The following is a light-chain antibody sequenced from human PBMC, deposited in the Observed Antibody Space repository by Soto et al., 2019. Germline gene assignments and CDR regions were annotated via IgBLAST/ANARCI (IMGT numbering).Light chain of an antibody. V-gene: IGLV1-51*01. CDR1: SSNIGANFD. CDR2: DND. Sequence: QSVLTQPPSVSGAPGQRVTISCTGSSSNIGANFDVGWFQHLPGTAPKLVIYDNDKRPSGIPDRFSGSKSGTSATLGITGLQTGDEADYYCGTWDNSLGAVVFGGGTKLTVL. J-gene: IGLJ3*02. CDR3: GTWDNSLGAVV.